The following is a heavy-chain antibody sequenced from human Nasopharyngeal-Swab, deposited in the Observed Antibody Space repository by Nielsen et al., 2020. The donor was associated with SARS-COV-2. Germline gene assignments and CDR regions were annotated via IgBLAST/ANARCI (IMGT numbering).Heavy chain of an antibody. CDR3: TRDFSAAAGSFEI. J-gene: IGHJ3*02. CDR2: IKSDGSTT. Sequence: GESLKISCAASGFRFSDHAMHWVRQAPGKGLVWVSRIKSDGSTTNYADSVKGRFTISRDNAKNTLYLQMHSLRAEDTAVYYCTRDFSAAAGSFEIWGQGTMVTVSS. V-gene: IGHV3-74*01. CDR1: GFRFSDHA. D-gene: IGHD6-13*01.